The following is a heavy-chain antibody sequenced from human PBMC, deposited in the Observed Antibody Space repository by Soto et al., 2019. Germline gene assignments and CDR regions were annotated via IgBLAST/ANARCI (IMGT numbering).Heavy chain of an antibody. J-gene: IGHJ6*02. CDR1: GYTFTSYD. CDR2: MNPNSGNT. D-gene: IGHD3-10*01. V-gene: IGHV1-8*01. Sequence: QVQLVQSGAEVKKPGASVKVSCKASGYTFTSYDINWVRQATGQGLEWMGWMNPNSGNTGYVQTFQGRVTMTRNTSISTAYMELISLRSEDTAVYYCARGCVLLWFGELDQTHAGMDVWGQGTTVTVSS. CDR3: ARGCVLLWFGELDQTHAGMDV.